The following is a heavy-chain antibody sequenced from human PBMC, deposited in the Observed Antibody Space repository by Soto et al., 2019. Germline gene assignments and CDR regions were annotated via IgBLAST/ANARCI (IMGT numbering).Heavy chain of an antibody. CDR1: GFTFSIYS. D-gene: IGHD1-26*01. CDR2: IGASGAGT. Sequence: PGGSLRLSCAASGFTFSIYSMNWVRQAPGEGLEWVSAIGASGAGTYYAEYVKGRFTISRDNSKNTLYLQMNSLRAEDTAVYYCALRKTGSYFDYWGQGTLVTVSS. J-gene: IGHJ4*02. CDR3: ALRKTGSYFDY. V-gene: IGHV3-23*01.